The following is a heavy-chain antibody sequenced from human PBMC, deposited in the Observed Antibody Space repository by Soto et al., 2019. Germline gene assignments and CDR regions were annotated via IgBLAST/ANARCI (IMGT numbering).Heavy chain of an antibody. J-gene: IGHJ4*02. CDR2: ISGSSSDT. Sequence: QVQLVESGGGLVKPGGSLRLSCAASGFTFSDYYMSWIRQAPGKGLESLSYISGSSSDTKYADSVRGRFTISRDNAKNSLYLKMNSLRAEDTAVYYCATGPRRLSDWGQGTPVIVSS. D-gene: IGHD3-3*01. CDR1: GFTFSDYY. V-gene: IGHV3-11*05. CDR3: ATGPRRLSD.